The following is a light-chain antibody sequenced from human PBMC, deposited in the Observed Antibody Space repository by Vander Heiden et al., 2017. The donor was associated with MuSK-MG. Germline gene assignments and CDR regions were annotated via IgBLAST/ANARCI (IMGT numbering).Light chain of an antibody. Sequence: QSVLTPPPSVSGAPGPCVTISSTGRSSNIGAGYDVNGYQQLPGTAHKLLIYGNSNRPSGVPERFSGSKSGTSASLAITGLQAEDEADYYCQSYDSSLSGSTVFGGGTKLTVL. CDR3: QSYDSSLSGSTV. CDR1: SSNIGAGYD. CDR2: GNS. J-gene: IGLJ2*01. V-gene: IGLV1-40*01.